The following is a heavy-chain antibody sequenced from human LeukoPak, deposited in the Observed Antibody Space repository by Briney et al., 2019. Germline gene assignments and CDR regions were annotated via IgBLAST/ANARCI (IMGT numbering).Heavy chain of an antibody. CDR2: ICYSGST. J-gene: IGHJ4*02. CDR1: GGSISSGDYY. CDR3: ARVTSSSWDPFFDY. D-gene: IGHD6-13*01. V-gene: IGHV4-30-4*08. Sequence: SETLSLTCTVSGGSISSGDYYWSWIRQPPGKGLEWIGYICYSGSTYYNPSLKSRVTISVDTSKNQFSLKLSSVTAADTAVYYCARVTSSSWDPFFDYWGQGTLVTVSS.